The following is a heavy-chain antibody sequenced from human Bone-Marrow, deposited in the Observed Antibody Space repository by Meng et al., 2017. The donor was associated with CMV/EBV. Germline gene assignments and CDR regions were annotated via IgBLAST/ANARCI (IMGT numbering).Heavy chain of an antibody. V-gene: IGHV3-7*01. CDR1: GFTFSSYS. CDR2: IKQDGSEK. Sequence: GGSLRLSCAASGFTFSSYSMNWVRQAPGKGLEWVANIKQDGSEKYYVDSVKGRFTISRDNAKNSLYLQMNSLRAEDTAVYYCARTGYSSGWYGYFKHWGQGTLVTVSS. CDR3: ARTGYSSGWYGYFKH. D-gene: IGHD6-19*01. J-gene: IGHJ1*01.